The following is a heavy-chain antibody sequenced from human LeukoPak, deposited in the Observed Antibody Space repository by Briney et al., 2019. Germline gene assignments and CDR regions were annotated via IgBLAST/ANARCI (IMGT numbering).Heavy chain of an antibody. CDR3: ARDTNFWSSYIYYYCGMDV. V-gene: IGHV1-18*01. CDR1: GYTFTSYG. Sequence: ASVKVSCKASGYTFTSYGISWVRQAPGQGLEWMGWINTYNGNTNYARNLQGRVTMTTDTSTTTAYMELRSLRSDDTAVYYCARDTNFWSSYIYYYCGMDVWGQGTTVAVS. D-gene: IGHD3-3*01. CDR2: INTYNGNT. J-gene: IGHJ6*02.